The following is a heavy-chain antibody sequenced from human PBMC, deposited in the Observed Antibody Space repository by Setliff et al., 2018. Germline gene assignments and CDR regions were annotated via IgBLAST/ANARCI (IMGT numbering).Heavy chain of an antibody. CDR3: ARDRGSGSYFLRYFDY. J-gene: IGHJ4*02. CDR2: ISYDGSNK. CDR1: GFTFSSYA. Sequence: GESLKISCAASGFTFSSYAMHWVRQAPGKGLEWVAVISYDGSNKYYADSVKGRFTVSRDNAKNSLYLQMNSLRAEDTAVFYCARDRGSGSYFLRYFDYWGQGTLVTVSS. D-gene: IGHD1-26*01. V-gene: IGHV3-30*04.